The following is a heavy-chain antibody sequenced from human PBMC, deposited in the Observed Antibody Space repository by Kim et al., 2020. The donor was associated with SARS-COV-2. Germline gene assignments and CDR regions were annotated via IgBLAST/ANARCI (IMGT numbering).Heavy chain of an antibody. Sequence: YHPSLKSRVTMSVDPSKTQFSLRLSSVTAANTAVYYCARDRGGYDAFDIWGQGTMVTVSS. V-gene: IGHV4-4*07. D-gene: IGHD3-10*01. CDR3: ARDRGGYDAFDI. J-gene: IGHJ3*02.